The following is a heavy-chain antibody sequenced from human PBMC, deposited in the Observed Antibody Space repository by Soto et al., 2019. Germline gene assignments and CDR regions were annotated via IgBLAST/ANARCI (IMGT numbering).Heavy chain of an antibody. CDR2: ISYDGSNK. V-gene: IGHV3-30-3*01. J-gene: IGHJ4*02. Sequence: GGSLRLSCAASGFTFSSYAMHWVRQAPGKGLEWVAVISYDGSNKYYADSVKGRFTISRDNSKNTLYLQMNSLRAEDTAVYYCARGPRAGYSNSGFDYWGQGTLVTVSS. CDR1: GFTFSSYA. CDR3: ARGPRAGYSNSGFDY. D-gene: IGHD4-4*01.